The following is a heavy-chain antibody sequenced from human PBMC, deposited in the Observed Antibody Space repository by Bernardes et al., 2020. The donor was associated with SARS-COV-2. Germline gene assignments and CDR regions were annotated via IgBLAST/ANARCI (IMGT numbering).Heavy chain of an antibody. CDR1: GFTFNAYT. Sequence: GGSLRLSCAASGFTFNAYTMTWVRQAPGKGLEWVASLVASGYIFYADPVKGRFTLSRDNTKNSVFLQMNILRVEDTALYYCARNQVNIYGEVIRGSPQFADWGQGILVIVSS. CDR3: ARNQVNIYGEVIRGSPQFAD. D-gene: IGHD3-3*01. J-gene: IGHJ4*02. CDR2: LVASGYI. V-gene: IGHV3-21*04.